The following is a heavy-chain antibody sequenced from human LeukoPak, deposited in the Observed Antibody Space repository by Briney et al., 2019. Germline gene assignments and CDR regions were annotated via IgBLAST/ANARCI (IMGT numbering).Heavy chain of an antibody. CDR3: TTVLIIVVTHLDY. Sequence: PGGSLRLSCAASGFTFSSYSMNWVRQAPGKGLEWVSSISSSSSYIYYADSVKGRFTISRDNAKNSLYLQMNSLRAEDTAVYYCTTVLIIVVTHLDYWGQGTLVTVSS. CDR2: ISSSSSYI. CDR1: GFTFSSYS. J-gene: IGHJ4*02. D-gene: IGHD3-22*01. V-gene: IGHV3-21*01.